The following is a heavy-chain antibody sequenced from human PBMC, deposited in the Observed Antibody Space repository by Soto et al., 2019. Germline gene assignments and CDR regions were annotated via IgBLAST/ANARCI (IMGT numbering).Heavy chain of an antibody. Sequence: GGSLRLSCAASGFTFSSYGMHWVRQAPGKGLEWVAVVLYDGSNKYYADSVKGRFTISRDNSKNTLYLQMNSLRAEDTAVYFCAKAHGGGYYYYGMDVWGQGTTVTVSS. CDR1: GFTFSSYG. D-gene: IGHD3-16*01. CDR3: AKAHGGGYYYYGMDV. CDR2: VLYDGSNK. J-gene: IGHJ6*02. V-gene: IGHV3-30*18.